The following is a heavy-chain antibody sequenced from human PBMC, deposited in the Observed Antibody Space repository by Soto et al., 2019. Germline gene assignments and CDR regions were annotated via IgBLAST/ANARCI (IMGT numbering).Heavy chain of an antibody. J-gene: IGHJ4*02. CDR1: GYFFASYS. V-gene: IGHV1-46*01. Sequence: QVQLVQSGAEVKKPGASVKVSCKASGYFFASYSMHWVRQAPGQGLEWLGVINPSVGSTSYVEKYHGRVTMTRDTSTNTVYMELSSMRSVDTAVYYGARESAGRDEFESSGDFDYWGQGTLVTVSS. CDR2: INPSVGST. D-gene: IGHD3-22*01. CDR3: ARESAGRDEFESSGDFDY.